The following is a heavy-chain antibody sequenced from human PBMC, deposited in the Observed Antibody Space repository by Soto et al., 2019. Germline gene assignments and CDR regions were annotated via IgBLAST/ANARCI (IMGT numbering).Heavy chain of an antibody. CDR2: ISAHNGNT. V-gene: IGHV1-18*01. J-gene: IGHJ4*02. Sequence: QVHLVQTGAEVKKPGASVKVSCKGSGYAFTTYGITWVRQAPGQGLEWMGWISAHNGNTNYAQKLQGRVTVTRDTSTSTAYMELRSLRSDDTAVYYCARGRYGDYWGQGALVTVSS. D-gene: IGHD1-1*01. CDR3: ARGRYGDY. CDR1: GYAFTTYG.